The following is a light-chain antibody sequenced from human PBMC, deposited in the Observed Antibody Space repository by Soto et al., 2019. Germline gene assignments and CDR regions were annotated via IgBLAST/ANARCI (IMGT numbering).Light chain of an antibody. CDR2: VAS. V-gene: IGKV3-15*01. J-gene: IGKJ1*01. CDR3: QQYNEWPRT. Sequence: EIVMTQSPATLSVSPGERATLSCRASQSISSNLAWYQQKPGQAPRLLMYVASTRATGFPARFSGSGSGTEFTLTISSLQSEDFAVYYCQQYNEWPRTFGQGTKVEIK. CDR1: QSISSN.